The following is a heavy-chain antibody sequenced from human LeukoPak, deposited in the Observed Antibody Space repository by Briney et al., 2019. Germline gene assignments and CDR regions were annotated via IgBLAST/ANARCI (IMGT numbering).Heavy chain of an antibody. CDR2: IIPIFGTA. Sequence: SVKVSCKASGGTFSSYAISWVRQAPGQGLEWMGGIIPIFGTANYAQKFQGRVTITADESTTTAYMELRSLRAEDTAVYYCARDRSSSSCFDYWGQGTLVTVSS. CDR3: ARDRSSSSCFDY. D-gene: IGHD6-13*01. J-gene: IGHJ4*02. CDR1: GGTFSSYA. V-gene: IGHV1-69*01.